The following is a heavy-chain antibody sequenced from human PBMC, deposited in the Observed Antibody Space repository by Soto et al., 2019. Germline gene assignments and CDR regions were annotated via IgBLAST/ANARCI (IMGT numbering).Heavy chain of an antibody. CDR2: IIPIFGTG. Sequence: QVQLVQSGAEVKKPGSSVKVSCKASGGTFSSYAISWVRQAPGQGLEWMGGIIPIFGTGNYARKFQCRVTITPDECTSTAYTELSSLRSEDTAVYYCASVRDTAMTRAVDPWGQGTLVTVSS. D-gene: IGHD5-18*01. V-gene: IGHV1-69*01. CDR1: GGTFSSYA. CDR3: ASVRDTAMTRAVDP. J-gene: IGHJ5*02.